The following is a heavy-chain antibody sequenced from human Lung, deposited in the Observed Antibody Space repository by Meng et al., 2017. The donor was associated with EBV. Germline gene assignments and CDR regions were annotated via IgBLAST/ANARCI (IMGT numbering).Heavy chain of an antibody. CDR1: GGFVISGGYY. J-gene: IGHJ4*02. V-gene: IGHV4-31*03. CDR3: ANAGRFGESLGDY. D-gene: IGHD3-10*01. CDR2: IYYTGSS. Sequence: QVQLQESGPGLVQPLQTLSLTCTVSGGFVISGGYYWSWIRQQPGKGPEWIGYIYYTGSSFYNPSLKSRVTISVDTSKNQFSLNLSSVTAADTAVYYCANAGRFGESLGDYWGQGILVTVSS.